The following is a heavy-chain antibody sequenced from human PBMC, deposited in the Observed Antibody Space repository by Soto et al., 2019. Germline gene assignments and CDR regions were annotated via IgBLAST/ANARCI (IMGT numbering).Heavy chain of an antibody. Sequence: SVKVSCKASGYTFTSYYMHWVRQAPGQGLEWMGVTIPIVGTANYAQKFQGRVTITTDESTSTAYMELSSLRSEDTAVYYCARDLGYYDSSGTLGYWGQGTLVTVSS. D-gene: IGHD3-22*01. CDR1: GYTFTSYY. V-gene: IGHV1-69*05. J-gene: IGHJ4*02. CDR2: TIPIVGTA. CDR3: ARDLGYYDSSGTLGY.